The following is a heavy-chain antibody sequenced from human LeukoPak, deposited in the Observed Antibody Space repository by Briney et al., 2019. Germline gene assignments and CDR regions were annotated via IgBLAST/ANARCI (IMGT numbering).Heavy chain of an antibody. CDR1: GFTFSSYE. CDR3: ARDLHYYDSSGYPYYFDY. D-gene: IGHD3-22*01. V-gene: IGHV3-48*03. Sequence: GGSLRLSCAAPGFTFSSYEMNWVRQAPGKGLEWVSYISSSGSTIYYADSVKGRFTISRDNAKNSLYLQMNSLRAEDTAVYYCARDLHYYDSSGYPYYFDYWGQGTLVTVSS. CDR2: ISSSGSTI. J-gene: IGHJ4*02.